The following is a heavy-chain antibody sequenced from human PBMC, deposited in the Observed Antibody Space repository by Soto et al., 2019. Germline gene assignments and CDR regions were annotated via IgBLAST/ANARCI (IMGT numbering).Heavy chain of an antibody. D-gene: IGHD3-22*01. CDR2: ISGSGGSK. CDR1: GFTFSSYA. CDR3: ANAYNYCDSSVDAFDT. J-gene: IGHJ3*02. V-gene: IGHV3-23*01. Sequence: GGSLRLSCAASGFTFSSYAMSWVRQAPGKGLEWVSAISGSGGSKYDAASVKRRFTISRDNSKNTLYLKMNSLGAEDTAVYYCANAYNYCDSSVDAFDTWGQGTMVTVSS.